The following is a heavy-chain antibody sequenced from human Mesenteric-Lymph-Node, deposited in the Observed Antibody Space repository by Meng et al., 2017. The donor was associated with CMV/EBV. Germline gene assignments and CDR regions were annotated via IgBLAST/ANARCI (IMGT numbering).Heavy chain of an antibody. Sequence: GESLKISCEASGFTFSDYYMIWIRQAPGKGLEWVSHITFSGDSIYYADTVKGRFTISRDNASPHLQMSSLRAEDTAVYYCARSTSWLNGLDVWGQGTTVTVSS. V-gene: IGHV3-11*01. CDR1: GFTFSDYY. CDR3: ARSTSWLNGLDV. D-gene: IGHD2-2*01. CDR2: ITFSGDSI. J-gene: IGHJ6*02.